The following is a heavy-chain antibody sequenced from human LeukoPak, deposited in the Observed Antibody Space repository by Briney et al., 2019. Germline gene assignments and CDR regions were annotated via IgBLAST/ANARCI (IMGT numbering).Heavy chain of an antibody. CDR1: GFNFRSFS. D-gene: IGHD3-10*02. CDR3: ARDVHPLIDY. J-gene: IGHJ4*02. V-gene: IGHV3-48*02. CDR2: ISRGSETT. Sequence: PGGSLRLSCAASGFNFRSFSMNWVRQAPGKGLEWISYISRGSETTYYADSVKGRFTISRDNADNLLYLQMNSLRDDDTAVYYCARDVHPLIDYWGQGTLVTVSS.